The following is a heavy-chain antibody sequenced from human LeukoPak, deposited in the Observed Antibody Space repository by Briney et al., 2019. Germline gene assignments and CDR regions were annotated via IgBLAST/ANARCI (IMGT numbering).Heavy chain of an antibody. CDR3: ARAAGGCSSTSCYSLPYFDY. CDR1: GGTFSSYA. V-gene: IGHV1-69*05. CDR2: IIPIFGTA. Sequence: SVKVSCKASGGTFSSYAISWVRQAPGQGLEWMGGIIPIFGTANYAQKFQGRVTITTDESTSTAYMELSSLRSEDTAVYYCARAAGGCSSTSCYSLPYFDYWGQGTLVTVSS. D-gene: IGHD2-2*02. J-gene: IGHJ4*02.